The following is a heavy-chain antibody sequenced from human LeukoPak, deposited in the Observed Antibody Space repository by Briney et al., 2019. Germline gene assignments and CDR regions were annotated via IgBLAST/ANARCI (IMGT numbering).Heavy chain of an antibody. CDR1: GFTFSSYG. CDR2: IWYDGSNK. CDR3: AKDIRGYSYGPFDY. Sequence: GGSLRLSCAASGFTFSSYGMHWVRQAPGKGLEWVAVIWYDGSNKYYADSVKGRFTISRDNSKNTLYLQMNSLGAEDTAVYYCAKDIRGYSYGPFDYWGQGTLVTVPS. D-gene: IGHD5-18*01. V-gene: IGHV3-33*06. J-gene: IGHJ4*02.